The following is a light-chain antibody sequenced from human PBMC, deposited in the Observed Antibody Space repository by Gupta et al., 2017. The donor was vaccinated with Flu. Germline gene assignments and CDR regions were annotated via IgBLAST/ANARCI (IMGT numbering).Light chain of an antibody. V-gene: IGKV1-39*01. CDR1: QSINKY. CDR2: AAS. CDR3: QQTYNTSWT. Sequence: GDTVTITCRASQSINKYVNLYQHKPGKAPKLLVYAASSLQSGVPSRFSGSGSGTDFTLTISTLQPEDFATHFCQQTYNTSWTFGQWTNVEI. J-gene: IGKJ1*01.